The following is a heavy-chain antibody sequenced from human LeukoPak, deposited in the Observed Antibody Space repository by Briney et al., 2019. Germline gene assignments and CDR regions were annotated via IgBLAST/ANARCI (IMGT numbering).Heavy chain of an antibody. V-gene: IGHV3-7*01. J-gene: IGHJ4*02. D-gene: IGHD4-17*01. CDR2: IKLDGSEK. Sequence: GGSLRLSCVASGFTFGKYWMSWVRQAPGKGLEWVANIKLDGSEKNYVDSVKGRFTISRDNSKNTLYLQMNSLRAEDTAVYYCARADYDGGYFDYWGQGTLVTVSS. CDR3: ARADYDGGYFDY. CDR1: GFTFGKYW.